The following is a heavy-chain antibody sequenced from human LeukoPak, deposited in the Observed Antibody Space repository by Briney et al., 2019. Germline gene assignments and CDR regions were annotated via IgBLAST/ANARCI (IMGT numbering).Heavy chain of an antibody. V-gene: IGHV4-4*07. CDR3: ARASTRVVAATYYYYMDV. CDR1: GGSISSYY. D-gene: IGHD2-15*01. Sequence: SETLSLTCTVSGGSISSYYWSWIRQPAPRGLEWIGRIYTSGSTNYNPPLKSRVTMSVDTSKNQFSLKLSSVTAADTAVYYCARASTRVVAATYYYYMDVWGKGTTVTVSS. CDR2: IYTSGST. J-gene: IGHJ6*03.